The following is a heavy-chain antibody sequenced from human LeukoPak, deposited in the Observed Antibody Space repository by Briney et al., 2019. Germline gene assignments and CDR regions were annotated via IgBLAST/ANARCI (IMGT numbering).Heavy chain of an antibody. D-gene: IGHD1-1*01. J-gene: IGHJ3*02. CDR1: GYSFTTYW. V-gene: IGHV5-51*01. CDR2: IYPGDSDT. Sequence: GESLQISCKGSGYSFTTYWITWVRQMPGKGLEWMGIIYPGDSDTRYSPSFRGQVTISADKSISTAYLQWSSLKPSDTAMYYCARRQEGGKAFDIWGQGTMVTVSS. CDR3: ARRQEGGKAFDI.